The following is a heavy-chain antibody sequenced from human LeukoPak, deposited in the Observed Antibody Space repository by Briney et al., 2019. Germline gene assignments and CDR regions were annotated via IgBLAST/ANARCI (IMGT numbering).Heavy chain of an antibody. CDR3: ARGDYDFWSGYYRSPRMYYYYYMDV. CDR2: IYYSGSA. V-gene: IGHV4-61*10. D-gene: IGHD3-3*01. CDR1: GGSISSDNYY. Sequence: SETLSLTCTVSGGSISSDNYYWSWIRQPAGKGLEWIGYIYYSGSAYYNPSLKSRVTISVDTSRNQFSLKLSSVTAADTAVYYCARGDYDFWSGYYRSPRMYYYYYMDVWGKGTTVTVSS. J-gene: IGHJ6*03.